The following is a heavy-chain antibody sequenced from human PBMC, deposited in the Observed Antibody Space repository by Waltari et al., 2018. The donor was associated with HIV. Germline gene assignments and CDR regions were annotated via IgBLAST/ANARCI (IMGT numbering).Heavy chain of an antibody. J-gene: IGHJ3*02. CDR2: IYHRGGT. D-gene: IGHD2-2*01. V-gene: IGHV4-4*02. CDR3: ARGGGIVVKMYADDAFDI. CDR1: GDSVSSSNW. Sequence: QVQLQESGPGLVKPSGTLSLTCAVSGDSVSSSNWWNWVRQPPGKGLEWIGEIYHRGGTNYNPSLKSRVTISVDKSKNQFSLNMGSMTAADTAVYYCARGGGIVVKMYADDAFDIWGQGTMVTVSS.